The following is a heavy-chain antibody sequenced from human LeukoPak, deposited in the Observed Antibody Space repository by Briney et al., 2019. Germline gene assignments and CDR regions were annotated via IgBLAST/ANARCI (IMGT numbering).Heavy chain of an antibody. CDR2: ISGGGSST. CDR1: GFTFSFYA. Sequence: GGSLRLSCAASGFTFSFYAMSWVRQAPGKGLEWVSTISGGGSSTYYADSVKGRFTISRDNSKNTLYLQMNSLRAEDTAVYYCARGIVVAGPPNYYYYGMDVWGQGTTVTVSS. J-gene: IGHJ6*02. CDR3: ARGIVVAGPPNYYYYGMDV. V-gene: IGHV3-23*01. D-gene: IGHD3-22*01.